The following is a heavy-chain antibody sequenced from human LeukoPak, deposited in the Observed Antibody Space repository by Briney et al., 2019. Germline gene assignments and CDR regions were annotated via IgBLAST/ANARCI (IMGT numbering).Heavy chain of an antibody. CDR1: GYSFTSYY. V-gene: IGHV1-46*01. D-gene: IGHD1-1*01. CDR3: ARDGSTSWSPLDY. Sequence: ASVKVSCKASGYSFTSYYIHWVRQAPGQGLEWMGIMNPSGGSTNYAQNFQGRVTMTRDTSTSTDYMELSGLTSEDTAVYYCARDGSTSWSPLDYWGQGTLVSVSS. J-gene: IGHJ4*02. CDR2: MNPSGGST.